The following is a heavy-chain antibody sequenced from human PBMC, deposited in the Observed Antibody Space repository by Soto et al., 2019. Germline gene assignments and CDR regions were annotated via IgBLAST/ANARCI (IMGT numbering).Heavy chain of an antibody. CDR2: IYPGDSDT. CDR1: GYSFTSYW. J-gene: IGHJ4*02. V-gene: IGHV5-51*01. Sequence: PGESLKISCKGSGYSFTSYWIGWVRQMPGKGLEWMEIIYPGDSDTRYGPSFQGQVTISADKSISTAYLQWSSLKASDTAMYYCASHWYSSSSGVDYWGQGTLVAVSS. CDR3: ASHWYSSSSGVDY. D-gene: IGHD6-6*01.